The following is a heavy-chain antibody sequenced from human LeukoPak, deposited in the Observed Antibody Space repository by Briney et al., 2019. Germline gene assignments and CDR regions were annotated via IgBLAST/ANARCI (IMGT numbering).Heavy chain of an antibody. CDR3: ARGSCSSSSCYERFNGLDV. J-gene: IGHJ6*02. CDR1: GFTFSNYD. D-gene: IGHD2-2*01. CDR2: FHTAGDT. Sequence: GGSLRLSCAASGFTFSNYDMHWVRQATGKGLEWVSAFHTAGDTHYSGSVQGRFATSRENAKNSFYLQMNNLRAGDTAVYYCARGSCSSSSCYERFNGLDVWGQGTPVTVSS. V-gene: IGHV3-13*01.